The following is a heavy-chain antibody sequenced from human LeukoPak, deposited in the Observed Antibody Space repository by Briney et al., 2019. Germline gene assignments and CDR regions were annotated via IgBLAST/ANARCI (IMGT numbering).Heavy chain of an antibody. CDR3: ARGLNDILTGYPSAFDI. CDR1: GGSISSYY. V-gene: IGHV4-59*01. D-gene: IGHD3-9*01. Sequence: SETLSLTCTVSGGSISSYYWSWIRQPPGKGLEWIGYIYYSGSTNYNPSLKSRVTISVDTSKNQFSLKLSSVTAADTAVYYCARGLNDILTGYPSAFDIWGQGTMVTASS. CDR2: IYYSGST. J-gene: IGHJ3*02.